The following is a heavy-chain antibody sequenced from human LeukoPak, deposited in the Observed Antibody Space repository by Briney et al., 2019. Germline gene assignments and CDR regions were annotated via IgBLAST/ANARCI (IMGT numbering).Heavy chain of an antibody. J-gene: IGHJ5*02. D-gene: IGHD3-10*01. CDR2: IYYSGST. CDR1: GGSISSYY. V-gene: IGHV4-59*01. CDR3: ARGGYYGSGNDFRFDP. Sequence: SETLSLTSTGSGGSISSYYWSWIRQPPGKGLEWIRYIYYSGSTNYKPSLKSRVTISVDTSKNQFSLKLSSVTAADTAVYYCARGGYYGSGNDFRFDPWGQGTLVTVSS.